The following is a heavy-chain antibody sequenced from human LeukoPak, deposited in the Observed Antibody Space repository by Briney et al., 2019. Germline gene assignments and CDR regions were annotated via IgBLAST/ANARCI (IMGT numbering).Heavy chain of an antibody. J-gene: IGHJ4*02. V-gene: IGHV3-21*01. CDR2: ISSSSSYI. CDR3: AKEYDSGGYGANFDY. D-gene: IGHD3-10*01. Sequence: GGSLRLSCAASGFTFSSYSMNWVRQAPGKGLEWVSSISSSSSYIYYADSVKGRFTISRDNARNTMYLQMDSLRAEDTAVYYCAKEYDSGGYGANFDYWGQGTLVTVSS. CDR1: GFTFSSYS.